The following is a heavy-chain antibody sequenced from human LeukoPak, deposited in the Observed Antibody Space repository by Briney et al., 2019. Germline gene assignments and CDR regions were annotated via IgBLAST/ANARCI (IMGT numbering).Heavy chain of an antibody. CDR3: ARLTMVRGVNIPYYFDY. D-gene: IGHD3-10*01. J-gene: IGHJ4*02. CDR2: IYYSGST. V-gene: IGHV4-39*01. Sequence: SETLSLTCTVSGGSISSSSYYWGWIRQPPGKGLEWIGSIYYSGSTYYNPSLKSRVTISVDTSKNQFSLKLSSVTAADTAVYYCARLTMVRGVNIPYYFDYWGQGTLVTVSS. CDR1: GGSISSSSYY.